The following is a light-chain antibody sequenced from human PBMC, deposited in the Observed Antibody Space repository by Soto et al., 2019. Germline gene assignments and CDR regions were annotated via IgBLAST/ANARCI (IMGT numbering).Light chain of an antibody. CDR1: QDISNY. J-gene: IGKJ5*01. V-gene: IGKV1-33*01. Sequence: DLQMTQSPPPLSLSAVDIATISCQASQDISNYLHWFQQKPGKAPQLLIFDVSNLQTGVPSRFSGGGSGTDFALTISSLEPEDIATYYCQQYDSLPLTCGQGTRLEIK. CDR3: QQYDSLPLT. CDR2: DVS.